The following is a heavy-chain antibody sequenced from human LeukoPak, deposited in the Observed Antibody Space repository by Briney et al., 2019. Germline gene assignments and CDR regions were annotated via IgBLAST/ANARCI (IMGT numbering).Heavy chain of an antibody. J-gene: IGHJ4*02. D-gene: IGHD2-2*01. CDR2: IYYSGST. CDR1: GYSISSGYY. V-gene: IGHV4-38-2*02. CDR3: ASSASSTSPWG. Sequence: SETLSLTCTVSGYSISSGYYWGWIRQPPGKGLEWIGSIYYSGSTYYNPSLKSRVTISVDTSKNQFSLKLSSVTAADTAVYYCASSASSTSPWGWGQGTLVTVSS.